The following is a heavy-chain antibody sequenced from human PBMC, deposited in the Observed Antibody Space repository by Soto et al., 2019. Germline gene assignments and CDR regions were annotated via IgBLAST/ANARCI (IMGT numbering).Heavy chain of an antibody. J-gene: IGHJ6*02. Sequence: GSRRLSGEAAGFTLSSYSINWVRRAPGKGLEWVSYISSSSSTIYYADSVKGRFTISRDNSKNSLYLQMNRLRDEDTAVYYCARDIGGSYYYYYYGMDVWGQGTTVTVSS. CDR3: ARDIGGSYYYYYYGMDV. CDR1: GFTLSSYS. CDR2: ISSSSSTI. D-gene: IGHD1-26*01. V-gene: IGHV3-48*02.